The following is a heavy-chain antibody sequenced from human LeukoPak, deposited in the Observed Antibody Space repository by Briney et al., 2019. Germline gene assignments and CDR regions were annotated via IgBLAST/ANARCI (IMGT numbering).Heavy chain of an antibody. CDR2: ISNDGNKK. V-gene: IGHV3-30*04. CDR3: ARDLAYCGGECYSGDAFDI. D-gene: IGHD2-21*01. J-gene: IGHJ3*02. CDR1: GFTFSSYA. Sequence: PGRSLRLSCAASGFTFSSYAMHWVRQAPGKGLEWVAVISNDGNKKQYADSVKGRFTISRDNSKNTLYLQMNRLRAEDTDVYYCARDLAYCGGECYSGDAFDIWGQGTMVTVSS.